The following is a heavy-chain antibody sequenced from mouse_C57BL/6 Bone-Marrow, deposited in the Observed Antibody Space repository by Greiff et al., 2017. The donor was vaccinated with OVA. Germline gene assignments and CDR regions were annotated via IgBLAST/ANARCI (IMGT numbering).Heavy chain of an antibody. CDR2: ISNGGGSN. CDR3: ARPDLAY. Sequence: EVQLVESGGGLVQPGGSLKLSCAASGFTFSDYYMYWVRQTPEKRLEWVAYISNGGGSNYYPDTVKGRFIISRDNAKNNMYRQKSRQKSKYTGTYYGARPDLAYWGQGTPVTVSA. V-gene: IGHV5-12*01. CDR1: GFTFSDYY. J-gene: IGHJ3*01.